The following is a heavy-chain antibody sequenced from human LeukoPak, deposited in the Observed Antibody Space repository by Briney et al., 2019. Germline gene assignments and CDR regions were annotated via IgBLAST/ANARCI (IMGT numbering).Heavy chain of an antibody. CDR2: IYTSGST. J-gene: IGHJ3*02. CDR3: ARVRYYYDSSGYGAAFDI. D-gene: IGHD3-22*01. CDR1: GGSISSGSYY. Sequence: SQTLSLTCTVSGGSISSGSYYWSWIRQPAGKGLEWIGRIYTSGSTNYNPSLKSRVTISVDTPKNQFSLKLSSVTAADTAVYYCARVRYYYDSSGYGAAFDIWGQGTMVTVSS. V-gene: IGHV4-61*02.